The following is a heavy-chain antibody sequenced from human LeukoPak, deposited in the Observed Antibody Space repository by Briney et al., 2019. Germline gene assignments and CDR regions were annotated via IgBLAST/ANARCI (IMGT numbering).Heavy chain of an antibody. D-gene: IGHD6-6*01. CDR2: ISSSSTAI. V-gene: IGHV3-48*01. CDR1: GFTFTTYT. J-gene: IGHJ3*02. CDR3: AREYSSSSGRAFDI. Sequence: GGSLRLSCAASGFTFTTYTMNWVRQAPGKGLEWVSYISSSSTAIYYADSVKGRFTISRDNAKNSLSLQMNSLRAEDTAVYYCAREYSSSSGRAFDIWGQGTMVTVSS.